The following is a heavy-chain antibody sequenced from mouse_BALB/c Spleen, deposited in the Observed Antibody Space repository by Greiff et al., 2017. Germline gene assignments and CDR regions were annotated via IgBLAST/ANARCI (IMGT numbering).Heavy chain of an antibody. CDR2: ISSGSSTI. Sequence: EVKLMESGGGLVQPGGSRKLSCAASGFTFSSFGMHWVRQAPEKGLEWVAYISSGSSTIYYADTVKGRFTISRDNPKNTLFLQMTSLRSEDTAMYYCARSHSYGNQYYYAMDYWGQGTSVTVSS. V-gene: IGHV5-17*02. CDR3: ARSHSYGNQYYYAMDY. CDR1: GFTFSSFG. J-gene: IGHJ4*01. D-gene: IGHD2-1*01.